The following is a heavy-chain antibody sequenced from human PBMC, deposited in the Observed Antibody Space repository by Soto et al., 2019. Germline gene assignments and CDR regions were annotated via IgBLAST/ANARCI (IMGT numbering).Heavy chain of an antibody. Sequence: QVQLVQSGAEVKKPGSSVKVSCKASGGTFSSYAISWVRQAPGQGLEWMGGIIPIFGTANYEQKFQGRVTITADESTSTAYMELSSLRSEDTAVYYCARGLLLCFGATSYYYYGMDVWGQGATVTVSS. CDR1: GGTFSSYA. V-gene: IGHV1-69*12. CDR3: ARGLLLCFGATSYYYYGMDV. CDR2: IIPIFGTA. D-gene: IGHD3-10*01. J-gene: IGHJ6*02.